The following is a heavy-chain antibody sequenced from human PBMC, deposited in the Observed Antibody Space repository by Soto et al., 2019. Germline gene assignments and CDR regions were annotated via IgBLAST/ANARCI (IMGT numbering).Heavy chain of an antibody. V-gene: IGHV3-23*01. J-gene: IGHJ4*02. D-gene: IGHD4-17*01. CDR3: AKDQYSYGDYDD. Sequence: EVQLLESGGGLVQPGGSLRLSCAASGFTFSSYAMSWVRQAPGKGLEWVSAISGSGGSTYYADSVKGRFTISRDNSKNMLYLQMNSLRAEDTAVYYCAKDQYSYGDYDDWGQGTLVTVSS. CDR2: ISGSGGST. CDR1: GFTFSSYA.